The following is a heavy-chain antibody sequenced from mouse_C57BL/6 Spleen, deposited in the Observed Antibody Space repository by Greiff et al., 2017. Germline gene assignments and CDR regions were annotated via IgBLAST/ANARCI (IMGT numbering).Heavy chain of an antibody. J-gene: IGHJ4*01. D-gene: IGHD1-1*01. Sequence: VQLQQSGAELARPGASVKLSCKASGYTFTSYGISWVKQRTGQGLEWIGEIYPRSGNTYYNEKFKGKATLTADKSSSTAYMELRSLTSEDSAVYVCARSTDYGSSYYAMDYWGQGTSVTVSS. CDR1: GYTFTSYG. CDR2: IYPRSGNT. CDR3: ARSTDYGSSYYAMDY. V-gene: IGHV1-81*01.